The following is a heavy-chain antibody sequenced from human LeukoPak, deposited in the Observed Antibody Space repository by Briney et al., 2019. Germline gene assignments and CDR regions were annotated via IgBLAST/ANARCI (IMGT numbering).Heavy chain of an antibody. CDR2: IYYSGST. V-gene: IGHV4-59*01. J-gene: IGHJ4*02. CDR3: ARGSIWFGELFDY. D-gene: IGHD3-10*01. Sequence: KTSETLSLTCTVSGGSISSYYWSWIRQPPGKGLEWIGYIYYSGSTNYNPSLKSRVTISVDTSKNQFSLKLSSVTAADTAVYYCARGSIWFGELFDYWGQGTLVTVSS. CDR1: GGSISSYY.